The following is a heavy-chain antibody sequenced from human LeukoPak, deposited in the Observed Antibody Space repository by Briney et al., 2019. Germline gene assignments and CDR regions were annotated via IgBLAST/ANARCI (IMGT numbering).Heavy chain of an antibody. Sequence: GGSLTLSCAASGFTINSYAMSWVRHGPGQGLGWVSAISRSGGSTHYADPVKGRFTISRDNSKNTLYLQMNSLRAEDTAVYYCAKRVDDYGDYFDYWGQGALVTVSS. CDR2: ISRSGGST. D-gene: IGHD4-17*01. V-gene: IGHV3-23*01. CDR1: GFTINSYA. J-gene: IGHJ4*02. CDR3: AKRVDDYGDYFDY.